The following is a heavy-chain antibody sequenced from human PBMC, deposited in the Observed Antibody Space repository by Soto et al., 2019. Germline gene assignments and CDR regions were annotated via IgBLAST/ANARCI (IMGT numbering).Heavy chain of an antibody. CDR2: ISWNSGSI. CDR1: GFTFDDYA. D-gene: IGHD4-17*01. CDR3: AKASFYGDYVDGPDYYFDY. Sequence: GGSLRLSCAASGFTFDDYAMHWVRQAPGKGLEWVSGISWNSGSIGYADSVKGRFTISRDNAKNSLYLQMNSLGAEDTALYYCAKASFYGDYVDGPDYYFDYWGQGTLVTVSS. V-gene: IGHV3-9*01. J-gene: IGHJ4*02.